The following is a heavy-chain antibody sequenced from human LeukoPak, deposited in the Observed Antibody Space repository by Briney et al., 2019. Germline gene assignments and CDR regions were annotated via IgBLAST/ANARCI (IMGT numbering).Heavy chain of an antibody. V-gene: IGHV3-74*01. J-gene: IGHJ4*02. CDR2: INSDGSTT. CDR3: ARDLSGRGDY. CDR1: GFTFSSYW. Sequence: PGGSLRLSCAASGFTFSSYWMHWVRQAPGKGLVWVSHINSDGSTTNYADSVKGRFTISRDNAKNTLYLQMNSLRAEDTAVYYCARDLSGRGDYWGQGTLVTVSS. D-gene: IGHD1-26*01.